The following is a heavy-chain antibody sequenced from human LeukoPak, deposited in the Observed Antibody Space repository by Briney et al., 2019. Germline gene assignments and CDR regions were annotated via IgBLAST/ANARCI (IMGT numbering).Heavy chain of an antibody. CDR2: IRVHNGNT. CDR1: GYTFTSYG. D-gene: IGHD1-14*01. J-gene: IGHJ4*02. Sequence: ASVKVSCKASGYTFTSYGISWVRQAPGQGLEWMGWIRVHNGNTKYAQKVQGRVTMTTDTSTSRAYMELRSLRSDDTAVYYCARDPGNLSYDNWGQGTLVTVSS. V-gene: IGHV1-18*01. CDR3: ARDPGNLSYDN.